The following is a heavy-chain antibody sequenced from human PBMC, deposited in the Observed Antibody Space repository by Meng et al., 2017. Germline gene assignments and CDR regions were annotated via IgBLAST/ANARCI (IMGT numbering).Heavy chain of an antibody. CDR2: INHSGST. J-gene: IGHJ4*02. V-gene: IGHV4-34*01. CDR3: ASSGYSYGYRFDY. CDR1: GGSFSGYY. D-gene: IGHD5-18*01. Sequence: QGPLQQGGAGLLKPSETLSRTSAVYGGSFSGYYWSWIRQPPGKGLEWIGEINHSGSTNYNPSLKSRVTISVDTSKNQFSLKLSSVTAADTAVYYCASSGYSYGYRFDYWGQGTLVTVSS.